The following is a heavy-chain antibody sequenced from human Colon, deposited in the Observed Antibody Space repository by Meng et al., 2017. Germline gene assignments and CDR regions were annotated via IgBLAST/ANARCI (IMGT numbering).Heavy chain of an antibody. Sequence: SETLSLTCTVTGGSFSSYYWTWVRQSPGKGLEWIGEISQGESTQYNPSLKSRVSISVDASSNHFYLTLNSVTAADKAVYFCARGQDYAKAGYWGQGTLVTVSS. CDR2: ISQGEST. V-gene: IGHV4-34*01. D-gene: IGHD4-17*01. J-gene: IGHJ4*01. CDR3: ARGQDYAKAGY. CDR1: GGSFSSYY.